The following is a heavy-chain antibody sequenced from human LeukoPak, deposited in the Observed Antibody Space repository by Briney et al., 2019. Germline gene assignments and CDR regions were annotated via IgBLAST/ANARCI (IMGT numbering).Heavy chain of an antibody. CDR3: ARDRGGCSSTSCYNYYYYYCGMDV. J-gene: IGHJ6*02. D-gene: IGHD2-2*02. Sequence: ASVKVSCKASGYTFTSYYMHWVRQAPGQGLEWMGIINPSGGSTSYAQKFQGRVTMTRDTSTSTVYMELSSLRSEDTAVYYCARDRGGCSSTSCYNYYYYYCGMDVWGQGTTVTVSS. CDR1: GYTFTSYY. V-gene: IGHV1-46*01. CDR2: INPSGGST.